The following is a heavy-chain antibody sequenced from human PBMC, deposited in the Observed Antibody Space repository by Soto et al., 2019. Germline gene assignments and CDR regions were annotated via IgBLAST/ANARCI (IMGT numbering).Heavy chain of an antibody. J-gene: IGHJ4*02. CDR3: ARGLGYCSGGSCYGPIDY. V-gene: IGHV3-30-3*01. D-gene: IGHD2-15*01. Sequence: QVQLVESGGGVVQPGRSLRLSCAASGFTFNSYAMHWVRQAPGKGLEWVAVISYDGSNKYYADSVKGRFTISRDNSKNPLYLQMNSLRAEDTAVYYCARGLGYCSGGSCYGPIDYWGQGTLVTVSS. CDR1: GFTFNSYA. CDR2: ISYDGSNK.